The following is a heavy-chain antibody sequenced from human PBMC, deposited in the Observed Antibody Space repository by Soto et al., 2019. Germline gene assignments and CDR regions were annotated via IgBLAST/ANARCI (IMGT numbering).Heavy chain of an antibody. Sequence: GGSLRLSCAASEFTFSNYAMSWVRQAPGKGLEWVSSISDNGGTTYYADSVKGRFTISRDNSKNTLYLQMNSLRAEDTAVYYCAKGAGVKQWQIDYFVYWCQGPLVTVSS. CDR2: ISDNGGTT. V-gene: IGHV3-23*01. J-gene: IGHJ4*02. CDR3: AKGAGVKQWQIDYFVY. CDR1: EFTFSNYA. D-gene: IGHD6-19*01.